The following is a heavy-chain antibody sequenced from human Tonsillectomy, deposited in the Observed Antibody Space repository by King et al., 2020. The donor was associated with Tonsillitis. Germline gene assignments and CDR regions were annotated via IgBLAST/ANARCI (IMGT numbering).Heavy chain of an antibody. D-gene: IGHD5-18*01. V-gene: IGHV5-10-1*03. CDR2: IHPSDSYT. Sequence: VQLVESGAEVKKSGESLRISCRGSGYSFTSYWISWVRQMPGKGLEWVGRIHPSDSYTNYSPSFQGHVTSSANKYISAAYQPWSSLKASDTARYYCARLSPNTGMAADYWGQGTLVTVSS. J-gene: IGHJ4*02. CDR1: GYSFTSYW. CDR3: ARLSPNTGMAADY.